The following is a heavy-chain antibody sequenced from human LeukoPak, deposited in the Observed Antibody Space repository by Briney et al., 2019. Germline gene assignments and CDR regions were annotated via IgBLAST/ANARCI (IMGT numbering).Heavy chain of an antibody. Sequence: ASVKLSCKASGYTFTDNYIHWVRQAPGQGLEWMGRINPQTGGTNYAQKFQGRVTMTTDTSISTAYMDLSSLRSDDTAVYICARDGPGYCSPTSCSDNWFDPWGEGALVTVSS. CDR3: ARDGPGYCSPTSCSDNWFDP. V-gene: IGHV1-2*06. J-gene: IGHJ5*02. D-gene: IGHD2-2*01. CDR1: GYTFTDNY. CDR2: INPQTGGT.